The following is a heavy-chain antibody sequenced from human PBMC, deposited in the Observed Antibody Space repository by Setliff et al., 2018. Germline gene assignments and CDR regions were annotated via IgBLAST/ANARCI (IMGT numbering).Heavy chain of an antibody. CDR1: GGTFSSYG. CDR3: AREKMATNYYYYYMDV. Sequence: SVKVSCKASGGTFSSYGISWVRQAPGQGLEWMGGIIPIFGTANYAQKFQGRVTITADESTSTAYMELSSLRSEDTAVYYCAREKMATNYYYYYMDVWGKGTTVTVSS. D-gene: IGHD5-12*01. CDR2: IIPIFGTA. V-gene: IGHV1-69*13. J-gene: IGHJ6*03.